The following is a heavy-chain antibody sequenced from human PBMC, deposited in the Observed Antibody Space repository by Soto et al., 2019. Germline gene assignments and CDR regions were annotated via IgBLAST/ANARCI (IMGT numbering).Heavy chain of an antibody. J-gene: IGHJ6*02. CDR2: IIPILGIA. CDR1: GGTFSSYT. V-gene: IGHV1-69*02. D-gene: IGHD1-26*01. Sequence: QVQLVQSGAEVRKPGSSVKVSCKASGGTFSSYTISWVRQAPGQGLEWMGRIIPILGIANYAQKFQGRVTITADKSTSTAYIELSSLRSEDTAVYYCASSYSGSYYYYGMDVWGQGTTVTVSS. CDR3: ASSYSGSYYYYGMDV.